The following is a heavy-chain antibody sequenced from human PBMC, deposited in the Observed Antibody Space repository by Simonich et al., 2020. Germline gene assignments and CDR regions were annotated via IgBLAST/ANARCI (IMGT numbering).Heavy chain of an antibody. V-gene: IGHV1-2*06. CDR1: GYTFTGYY. CDR3: ASGWDWGFSHMSDY. D-gene: IGHD7-27*01. J-gene: IGHJ4*02. Sequence: QVQLVQSGAEVKKPGASVKVSCKASGYTFTGYYMHWVRQPPGQGLEWMGRNNPNRGGTNDEQKFQGRVTMTRDTSISTAYLELSRLRSDDTAVYYCASGWDWGFSHMSDYWGQGTLVTVSS. CDR2: NNPNRGGT.